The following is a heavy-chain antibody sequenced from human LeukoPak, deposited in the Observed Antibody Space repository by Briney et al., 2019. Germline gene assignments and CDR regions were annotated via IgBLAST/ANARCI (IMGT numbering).Heavy chain of an antibody. V-gene: IGHV3-23*01. Sequence: GGSLRLSCAVSGITLSNYGMSWVRQAPGKGLEWVAGISGSGGGTNYADSVKGRFTASRDNPKNTLYLQMNSLRAEDTAVYFCAKRGVVIRVILVGFHKEAYYFDSWGQGALVTVSS. CDR2: ISGSGGGT. D-gene: IGHD3-22*01. J-gene: IGHJ4*02. CDR3: AKRGVVIRVILVGFHKEAYYFDS. CDR1: GITLSNYG.